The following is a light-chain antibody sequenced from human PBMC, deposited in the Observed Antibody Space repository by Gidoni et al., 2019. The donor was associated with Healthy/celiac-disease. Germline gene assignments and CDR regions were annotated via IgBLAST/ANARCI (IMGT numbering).Light chain of an antibody. CDR3: QQYYSTPLT. J-gene: IGKJ4*01. V-gene: IGKV4-1*01. Sequence: VAMTQSPDSLAVSLGERATINCKSSQSVLYSSNNKTYLAWYQQKPGQPPKLLIYWASTRESGVPDRFSGSGSGTDFTLTISSLQAEDVAVYYCQQYYSTPLTFGGGTKVEIK. CDR1: QSVLYSSNNKTY. CDR2: WAS.